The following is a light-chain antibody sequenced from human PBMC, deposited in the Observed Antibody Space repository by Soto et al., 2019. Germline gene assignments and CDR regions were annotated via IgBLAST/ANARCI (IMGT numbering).Light chain of an antibody. V-gene: IGKV3-11*01. Sequence: DIVCTHSPYTVSLAPEERPAVSFSASQSVSSHLAWYQQKRGQAPRLLIYDASSRASGIPARFSGSGSGTDFTLTISCLQSEDFATYYCQQYYSYPPTLGQGTRLEVK. CDR1: QSVSSH. J-gene: IGKJ5*01. CDR2: DAS. CDR3: QQYYSYPPT.